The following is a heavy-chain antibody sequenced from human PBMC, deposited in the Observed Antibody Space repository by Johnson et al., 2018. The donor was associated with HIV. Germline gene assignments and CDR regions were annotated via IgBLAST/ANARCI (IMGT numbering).Heavy chain of an antibody. J-gene: IGHJ3*01. CDR1: GFTVSSNY. CDR2: ISGSGDSK. CDR3: SKGMGLSIGELSDAFHF. Sequence: VQLVESGGGLVQPGGSLRLSCAASGFTVSSNYMSWVRQAPGKGLEWVSGISGSGDSKYYADSVKGRFTMSRDNSKNTLNRQMNRLRPEDTAVYYCSKGMGLSIGELSDAFHFWCLVTVVTVSS. V-gene: IGHV3-66*02. D-gene: IGHD3-10*01.